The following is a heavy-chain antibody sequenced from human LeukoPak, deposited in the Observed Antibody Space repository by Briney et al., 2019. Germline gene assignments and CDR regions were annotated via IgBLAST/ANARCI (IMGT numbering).Heavy chain of an antibody. CDR3: ARGFAFFYDFWSGYSYYFDY. CDR2: INRSGST. Sequence: SETLSLTCAVYGGSFSGYYWSWIRQPPGKGLEWIGEINRSGSTNYNPSLKSRVTISVDTSKNQFSLKLSSVTAADTAVYYCARGFAFFYDFWSGYSYYFDYWGQGTLVTVSS. D-gene: IGHD3-3*01. CDR1: GGSFSGYY. J-gene: IGHJ4*02. V-gene: IGHV4-34*01.